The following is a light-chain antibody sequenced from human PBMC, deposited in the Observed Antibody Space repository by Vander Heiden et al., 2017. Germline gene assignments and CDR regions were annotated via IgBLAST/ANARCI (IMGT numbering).Light chain of an antibody. CDR1: QSISAD. CDR2: DAS. Sequence: EIVLTQSPASLSSSPWERPTLSCRASQSISADLAWYQQKPGQAPRLLIYDASNRATGIPARFSGSGSGTDFTLTISNLEPEDFAVYYCQQHNSWPRTFGQGTKVEI. CDR3: QQHNSWPRT. V-gene: IGKV3-11*01. J-gene: IGKJ2*01.